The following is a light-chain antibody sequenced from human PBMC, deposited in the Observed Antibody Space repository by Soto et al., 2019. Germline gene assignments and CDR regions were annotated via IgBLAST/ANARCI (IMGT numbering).Light chain of an antibody. Sequence: QSALTQPPSASGSPGQSVTISCTGTSSDVGGYNYVSWYQQHPGKAPKLMIYEVSKRPSGVPDRFSGSKSGNTASLTVSGLQAEYEADYYCSSYAGSNNYVFGTGTKATVL. CDR1: SSDVGGYNY. CDR3: SSYAGSNNYV. CDR2: EVS. J-gene: IGLJ1*01. V-gene: IGLV2-8*01.